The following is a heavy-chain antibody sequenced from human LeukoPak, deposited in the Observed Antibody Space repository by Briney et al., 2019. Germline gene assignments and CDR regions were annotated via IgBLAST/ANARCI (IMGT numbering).Heavy chain of an antibody. Sequence: SETLSLTCTVSGGSISGYYWSWIRQPPGKGLEWIGYIYTSGRANYNPSLKSRVTISIDTSKNQFSLKLSSVTAADTAVYYCARHGTVATELDYWAREPWSPSPQ. J-gene: IGHJ4*02. D-gene: IGHD5-12*01. CDR3: ARHGTVATELDY. V-gene: IGHV4-4*09. CDR1: GGSISGYY. CDR2: IYTSGRA.